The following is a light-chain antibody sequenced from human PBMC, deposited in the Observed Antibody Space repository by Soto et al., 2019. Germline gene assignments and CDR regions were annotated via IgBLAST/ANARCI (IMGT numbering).Light chain of an antibody. J-gene: IGLJ1*01. CDR1: SSDVGGYNY. CDR3: NSYTTSSTLFYD. Sequence: QSALTQPASVSGSPGQSITISCTGTSSDVGGYNYVSWYQHHPGKAPKLMIYDVSNRPSGVSSRFSGSKSGNTASLTISGLQTEDEADYYCNSYTTSSTLFYDFGTGTKLTVL. CDR2: DVS. V-gene: IGLV2-14*03.